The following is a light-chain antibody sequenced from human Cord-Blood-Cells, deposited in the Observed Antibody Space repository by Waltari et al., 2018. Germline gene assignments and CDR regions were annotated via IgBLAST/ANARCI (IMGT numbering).Light chain of an antibody. V-gene: IGLV2-14*01. J-gene: IGLJ3*02. CDR2: DVS. CDR3: SSYTSSSTLV. CDR1: SSDVGGYNY. Sequence: QSALTQPASVSGSPGQSITISCTGTSSDVGGYNYVSWYQQHPGKAPKLIIYDVSKRPSGVSNRFSGSKCGNPASLTISGLQAEDEADYYCSSYTSSSTLVFGGGTKLTVL.